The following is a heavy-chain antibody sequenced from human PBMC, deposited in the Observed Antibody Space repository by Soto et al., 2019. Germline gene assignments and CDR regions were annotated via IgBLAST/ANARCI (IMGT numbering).Heavy chain of an antibody. CDR1: GFSLSSTRMA. Sequence: QITLKESGPTLVKPTQTLTLTCTFSGFSLSSTRMAVGWIRQPPGKALEWLALIYWDDDKRYSPFLKSRLTITKDTSKNQVVLTMSNMDPVDTARYYCAHIVVAGLGYYFDYWGQGTLATVSS. D-gene: IGHD6-19*01. CDR3: AHIVVAGLGYYFDY. CDR2: IYWDDDK. V-gene: IGHV2-5*02. J-gene: IGHJ4*02.